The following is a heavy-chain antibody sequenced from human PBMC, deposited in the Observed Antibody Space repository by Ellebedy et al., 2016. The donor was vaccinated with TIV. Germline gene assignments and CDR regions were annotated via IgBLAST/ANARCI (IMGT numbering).Heavy chain of an antibody. CDR1: GYTFTSYA. D-gene: IGHD5-12*01. CDR3: ARGTSRAVATMPADY. V-gene: IGHV1-3*01. J-gene: IGHJ4*02. CDR2: INAGNGNT. Sequence: ASVKVSXKASGYTFTSYAMHWVRQAPGQRLEWMGWINAGNGNTKYSQKFQGRVTITRDTSASTAYMELSSLRSEDTAVYYCARGTSRAVATMPADYWGQGTLVTVSS.